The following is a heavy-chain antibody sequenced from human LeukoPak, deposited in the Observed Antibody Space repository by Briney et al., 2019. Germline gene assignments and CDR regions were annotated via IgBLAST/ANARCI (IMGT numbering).Heavy chain of an antibody. CDR1: GYSFTTYW. V-gene: IGHV5-51*01. CDR2: IYPADSTA. CDR3: ARIGGRGEYYDILTGYYGDY. Sequence: GESLKISCKASGYSFTTYWIGWVRQVPGKGLEWVGIIYPADSTAKYSPSFQGQVTISVDKSISTAYLQWSRLEASDTAMYYCARIGGRGEYYDILTGYYGDYWGQGTLVTVSS. J-gene: IGHJ4*02. D-gene: IGHD3-9*01.